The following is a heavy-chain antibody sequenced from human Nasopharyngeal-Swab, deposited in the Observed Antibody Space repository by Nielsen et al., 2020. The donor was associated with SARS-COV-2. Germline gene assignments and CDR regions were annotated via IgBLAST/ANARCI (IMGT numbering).Heavy chain of an antibody. V-gene: IGHV3-7*03. J-gene: IGHJ6*03. D-gene: IGHD3-3*01. Sequence: VRHAPGKGLEWVANIRQDGSEKYYVDSVKGRFTISRDNAKNSLYLQMNSLRAEDTAVYYCARNDFWSGYYKVPMDVWGKGTTVTVSS. CDR3: ARNDFWSGYYKVPMDV. CDR2: IRQDGSEK.